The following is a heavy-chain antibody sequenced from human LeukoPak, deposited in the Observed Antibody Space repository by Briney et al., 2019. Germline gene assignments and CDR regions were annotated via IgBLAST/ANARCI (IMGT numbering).Heavy chain of an antibody. Sequence: SETLSLTCAVYGGSFSGYYWSWIRQPPGKGLEWIGEINHSGSTNYNPSLKSRVTISVDTSKNQFSLKLSSVTAADTAVYYCARVLWGIVVVPAAMKIFDYWGLGTLVTVSS. CDR2: INHSGST. J-gene: IGHJ4*02. CDR1: GGSFSGYY. CDR3: ARVLWGIVVVPAAMKIFDY. D-gene: IGHD2-2*01. V-gene: IGHV4-34*01.